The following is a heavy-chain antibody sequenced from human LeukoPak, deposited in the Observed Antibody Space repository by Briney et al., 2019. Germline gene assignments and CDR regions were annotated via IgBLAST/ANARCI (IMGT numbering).Heavy chain of an antibody. D-gene: IGHD2-15*01. CDR2: ISGSGGST. CDR3: AKGGYCSGGSCYGEVSPPDY. J-gene: IGHJ4*02. V-gene: IGHV3-23*01. CDR1: GFTFSSYA. Sequence: GGSLRLSCAASGFTFSSYAMSWVRQAPGKGLEWVSAISGSGGSTYYADSVKGRFTISRDNSKNTLYLQMNSLRAEDTAVYYCAKGGYCSGGSCYGEVSPPDYWGQGTLVAVSS.